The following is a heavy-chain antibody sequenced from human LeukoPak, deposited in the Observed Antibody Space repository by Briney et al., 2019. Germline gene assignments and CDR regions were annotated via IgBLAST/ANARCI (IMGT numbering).Heavy chain of an antibody. D-gene: IGHD1-26*01. CDR3: ASGESYYLEN. CDR2: INSDGSTT. CDR1: GFTFSSYW. Sequence: PGGSLRLSCAASGFTFSSYWMHWVRQAPGKGLVWVSRINSDGSTTSYADSVMGRFTISRDNSKNTLYLQMNSLRAEDTAVYYCASGESYYLENWGQGTLVTVSS. J-gene: IGHJ4*02. V-gene: IGHV3-74*01.